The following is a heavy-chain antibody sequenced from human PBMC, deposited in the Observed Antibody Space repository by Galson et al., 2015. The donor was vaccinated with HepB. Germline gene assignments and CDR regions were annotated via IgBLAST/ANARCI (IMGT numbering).Heavy chain of an antibody. Sequence: QSGAEVKKPGESLKVSCKGTGYSFSSYWIGWVRQVPGRGLEWMGIIWPGDSDIRYSPSFQGQVTMSVDKSTNTAYLQWSSLKASDTAMYYCARHDRIALDGKDASDVWGQGTMVIVSS. CDR1: GYSFSSYW. J-gene: IGHJ3*01. D-gene: IGHD6-19*01. CDR2: IWPGDSDI. V-gene: IGHV5-51*01. CDR3: ARHDRIALDGKDASDV.